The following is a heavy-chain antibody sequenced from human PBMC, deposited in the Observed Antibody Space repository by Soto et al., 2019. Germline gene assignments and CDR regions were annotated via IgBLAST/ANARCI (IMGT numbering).Heavy chain of an antibody. J-gene: IGHJ4*02. Sequence: SETLSLTCTVSGGSISSYYWSWIRQPPGKGLEWIGYIYYSGSTNYNPSLKSRVTISVDTSKNQFSLKLSSVTAADTAVYYCARDLGLTGYYYWGQGTLVPVSS. CDR2: IYYSGST. CDR3: ARDLGLTGYYY. D-gene: IGHD3-9*01. V-gene: IGHV4-59*01. CDR1: GGSISSYY.